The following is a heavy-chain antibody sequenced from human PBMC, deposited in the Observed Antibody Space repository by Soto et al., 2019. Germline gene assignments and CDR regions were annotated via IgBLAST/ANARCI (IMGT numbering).Heavy chain of an antibody. CDR2: VYYGGNT. J-gene: IGHJ4*02. Sequence: SETLCLTCTVSGGSISGIRYYWGWIRQPPHKGLEWIGSVYYGGNTYYSPSLKSRVTISVDTSKNQFSLKLWSVTDADTAVNYCARHATLAPAGHFWGQGTMLTVS. CDR3: ARHATLAPAGHF. V-gene: IGHV4-39*01. CDR1: GGSISGIRYY.